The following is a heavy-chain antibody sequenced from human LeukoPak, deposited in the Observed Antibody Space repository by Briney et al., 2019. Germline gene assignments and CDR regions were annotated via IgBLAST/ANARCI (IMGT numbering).Heavy chain of an antibody. CDR2: IKQDGSEK. D-gene: IGHD4/OR15-4a*01. Sequence: PGGSLRLSCAASGFTFSSYWMSWVRQAPGKGLEWVANIKQDGSEKYYVDSVKGRFTISRDNAKNSLYLQMNSLRAEDTAVYYCAREREVTMAYYYYYYGMDVWGQGTTVTVSS. CDR1: GFTFSSYW. J-gene: IGHJ6*02. V-gene: IGHV3-7*03. CDR3: AREREVTMAYYYYYYGMDV.